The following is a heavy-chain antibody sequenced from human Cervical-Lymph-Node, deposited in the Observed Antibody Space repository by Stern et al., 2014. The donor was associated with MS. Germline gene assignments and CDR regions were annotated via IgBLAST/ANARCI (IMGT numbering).Heavy chain of an antibody. CDR1: GGTFSRYA. CDR2: IIPIFGRA. V-gene: IGHV1-69*01. D-gene: IGHD3-9*01. CDR3: ARGWSYEILTGYSY. Sequence: VQLVASGAEVKKPGSSVKVSCKASGGTFSRYAISWVRQAPGQGLEWLGGIIPIFGRANYAQKFQDRVTITADESTSTAYMELSSLRSEDTAIYYCARGWSYEILTGYSYWGQGTLVTVSS. J-gene: IGHJ4*02.